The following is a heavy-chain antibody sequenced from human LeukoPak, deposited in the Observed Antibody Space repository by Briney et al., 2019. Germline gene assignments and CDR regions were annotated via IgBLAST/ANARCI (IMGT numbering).Heavy chain of an antibody. CDR1: GFTFSSYS. D-gene: IGHD2-21*02. CDR2: ISSSSYI. CDR3: ARELLGGDCYTD. V-gene: IGHV3-21*01. J-gene: IGHJ4*02. Sequence: EGSLRLSCAASGFTFSSYSMNWVRQAPGKGLEWVSSISSSSYIYYADSVKGRFTISRDNAKNSLYLQMNSLRAEDTAVYYCARELLGGDCYTDWGQGTLVTVSS.